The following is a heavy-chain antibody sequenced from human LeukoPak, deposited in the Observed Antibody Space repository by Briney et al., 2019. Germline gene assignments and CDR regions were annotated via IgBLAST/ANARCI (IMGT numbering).Heavy chain of an antibody. CDR1: GFTVSSNY. V-gene: IGHV3-53*01. J-gene: IGHJ3*02. Sequence: GGSLRLSCAASGFTVSSNYMSWVRQAPGKGLEWVSVIYSGGSTYYADSVKGRFTISRDNSKNTLYLQMNSLRAEDTAVYYCARERRPNDAFDIWGQGTMVTVPS. CDR3: ARERRPNDAFDI. CDR2: IYSGGST.